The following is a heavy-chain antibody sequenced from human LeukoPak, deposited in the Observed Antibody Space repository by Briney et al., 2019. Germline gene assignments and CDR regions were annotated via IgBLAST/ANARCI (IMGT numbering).Heavy chain of an antibody. CDR2: ISYDGSNK. CDR1: GFTFSSYA. J-gene: IGHJ4*02. Sequence: GRSLGLSCAASGFTFSSYAMHWVRQAPGKGLEWVAVISYDGSNKYYADSVKGRFTISRDNSKNTLCLQMNSLRAEDTAVYYCAREGVTTGLLDYWGQGTLVTVSS. CDR3: AREGVTTGLLDY. D-gene: IGHD4-17*01. V-gene: IGHV3-30*04.